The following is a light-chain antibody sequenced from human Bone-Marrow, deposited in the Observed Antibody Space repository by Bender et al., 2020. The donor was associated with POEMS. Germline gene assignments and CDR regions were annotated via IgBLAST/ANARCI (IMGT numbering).Light chain of an antibody. V-gene: IGLV2-11*01. CDR3: GSYAGRNTF. CDR2: DAI. J-gene: IGLJ1*01. Sequence: QSALTQPASVSGSPGQSISISCSGTSSDVGGYDYVSWYQQHPGKAPQLIIFDAIKRPSGVPDRFSGSKSGNTASLTISGLQAEDEADYYCGSYAGRNTFFGLGTVVSVL. CDR1: SSDVGGYDY.